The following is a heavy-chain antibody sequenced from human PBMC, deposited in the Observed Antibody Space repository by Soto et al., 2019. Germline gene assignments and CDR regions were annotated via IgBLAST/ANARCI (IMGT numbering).Heavy chain of an antibody. CDR2: INAGYGNT. Sequence: QVHLVQSGAEVRKPGASVKVSCKASGYTFSSYAMHWVRQAPGQRLEWMGWINAGYGNTKSSQKFQDRVTISRDTSASTAYMELTSLRSEDTAVYYCARDTGDGTFDFWGQVPLVTVSS. D-gene: IGHD7-27*01. J-gene: IGHJ4*02. V-gene: IGHV1-3*01. CDR3: ARDTGDGTFDF. CDR1: GYTFSSYA.